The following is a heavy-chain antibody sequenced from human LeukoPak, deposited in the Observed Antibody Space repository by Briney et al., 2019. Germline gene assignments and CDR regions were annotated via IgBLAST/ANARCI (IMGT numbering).Heavy chain of an antibody. CDR1: GGSFSGYY. J-gene: IGHJ6*03. Sequence: SETLSLTCAVYGGSFSGYYWSWIRQPPGKGLEWIGEINHSGSTNYNPSLKSRVTISVDTSKNQFSLKLSSVTSADTAVYYCARYHGLRANWGDYYYCYMDVWGKGTTVTVSS. D-gene: IGHD7-27*01. CDR3: ARYHGLRANWGDYYYCYMDV. CDR2: INHSGST. V-gene: IGHV4-34*01.